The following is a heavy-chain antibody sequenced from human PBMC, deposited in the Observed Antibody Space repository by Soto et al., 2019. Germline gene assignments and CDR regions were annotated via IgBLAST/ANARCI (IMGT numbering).Heavy chain of an antibody. D-gene: IGHD3-16*02. J-gene: IGHJ6*02. V-gene: IGHV1-69*01. Sequence: QVQLVQSGAEVKKPGSSVKVSCKASGGTFSSYAISWVRQAPGQGLEWMGGIIPIFGTANYAQKFQGRVTITADESTSTAYMELSSLRSEDTAVYYCATYYDYVWGSYRPPDYYYGMDVWGQGTTVTVSS. CDR3: ATYYDYVWGSYRPPDYYYGMDV. CDR2: IIPIFGTA. CDR1: GGTFSSYA.